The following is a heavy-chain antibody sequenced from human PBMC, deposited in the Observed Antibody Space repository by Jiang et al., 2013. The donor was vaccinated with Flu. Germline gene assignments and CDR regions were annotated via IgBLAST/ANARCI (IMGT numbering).Heavy chain of an antibody. V-gene: IGHV1-3*01. J-gene: IGHJ4*02. CDR1: GYTFTSYA. D-gene: IGHD6-19*01. CDR3: ARDANQWLPSYGFDY. CDR2: INAGNGNT. Sequence: SGAEVKKPGASVKVSCKASGYTFTSYAMHWVRQAPGQRLEWMGWINAGNGNTKYSQKFQGRVTITRDTSASTAYMELSSLRSEDTAVYYCARDANQWLPSYGFDYWGQGTLVTVSS.